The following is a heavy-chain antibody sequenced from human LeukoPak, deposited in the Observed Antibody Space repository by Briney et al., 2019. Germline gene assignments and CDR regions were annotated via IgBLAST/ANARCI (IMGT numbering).Heavy chain of an antibody. J-gene: IGHJ3*02. CDR1: GGSISSGSYY. CDR3: AREGPWASDAFDI. V-gene: IGHV4-61*02. Sequence: SQTLSLTCTVSGGSISSGSYYWSWIRQPAGKGLEWIGRICTSGSTNYNPSLKSRVTISVDTSKNQFSLKLSSVTAADTAVYYCAREGPWASDAFDIWGQGTMVTVSS. CDR2: ICTSGST.